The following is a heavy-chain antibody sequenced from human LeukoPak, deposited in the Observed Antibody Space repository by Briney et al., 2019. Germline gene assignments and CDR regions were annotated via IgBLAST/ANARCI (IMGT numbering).Heavy chain of an antibody. CDR1: GYTFTSYD. J-gene: IGHJ5*02. CDR2: MNPNSGNT. V-gene: IGHV1-8*01. D-gene: IGHD3-3*01. Sequence: ASVKVSCKASGYTFTSYDINWVRQATGQGLEWMGWMNPNSGNTGYAQKFQGRVTMTRNTSISTAYMELSSLRSEDTAVYYCARKYRVWSGYPNWLDPWGQGTLVTVSS. CDR3: ARKYRVWSGYPNWLDP.